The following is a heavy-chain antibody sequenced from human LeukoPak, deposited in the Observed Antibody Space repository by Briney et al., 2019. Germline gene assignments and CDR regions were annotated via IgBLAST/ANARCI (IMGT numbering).Heavy chain of an antibody. V-gene: IGHV4-38-2*02. CDR2: IYHSGST. CDR3: ARVEKQQLANNRNPDY. J-gene: IGHJ4*02. D-gene: IGHD6-13*01. Sequence: SETLSLTCTVSGDSISTYYWSWIRQPPGKGLEWIGSIYHSGSTYYNPSLKSRVTISVDTSKNQFSLKLSSVTAADTAVYYCARVEKQQLANNRNPDYWGQGTLVTVSS. CDR1: GDSISTYY.